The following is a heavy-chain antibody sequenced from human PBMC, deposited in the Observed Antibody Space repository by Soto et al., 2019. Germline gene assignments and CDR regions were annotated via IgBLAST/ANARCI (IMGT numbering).Heavy chain of an antibody. D-gene: IGHD2-8*01. CDR1: GYTFSGFY. CDR2: IYPDSGGT. Sequence: QVQLVQYGAEVKKPGASVKVSCRTSGYTFSGFYIHWVRQAPGPELESMGWIYPDSGGTDYAQKFQGRVTMTRDTSISTAYMELSRLIADDTAVYYCRVTGVSEVDYWGQGTLVTVSS. J-gene: IGHJ4*02. V-gene: IGHV1-2*02. CDR3: RVTGVSEVDY.